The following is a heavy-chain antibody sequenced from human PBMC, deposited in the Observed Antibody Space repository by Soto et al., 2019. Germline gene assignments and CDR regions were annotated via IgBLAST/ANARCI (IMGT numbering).Heavy chain of an antibody. CDR1: GGSISSGGYY. V-gene: IGHV4-31*03. J-gene: IGHJ3*02. CDR2: IYYSGST. D-gene: IGHD3-22*01. Sequence: SETLSLTCTVSGGSISSGGYYWSWIRQHPGKGLEWIGYIYYSGSTYYNPSLKSRVTISVDTSKNQFSLKLSSVTAADTAVYYCARDTGYYDSSGYPRAAFDIWGQGTMVTVSS. CDR3: ARDTGYYDSSGYPRAAFDI.